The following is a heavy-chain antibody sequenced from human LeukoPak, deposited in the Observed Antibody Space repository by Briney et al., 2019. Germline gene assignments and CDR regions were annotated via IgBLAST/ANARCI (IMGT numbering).Heavy chain of an antibody. CDR1: GFTVSSNY. D-gene: IGHD1-26*01. Sequence: PGGSLRLSCAASGFTVSSNYMSWVRQAPGKGLEWVSVIYSGGSTYYADSVKGRFTISRDNSKNTLYLQMNSLRAEDTAVYYCARVISGSYFELDYWGQGTLVTVSS. J-gene: IGHJ4*02. CDR2: IYSGGST. CDR3: ARVISGSYFELDY. V-gene: IGHV3-66*01.